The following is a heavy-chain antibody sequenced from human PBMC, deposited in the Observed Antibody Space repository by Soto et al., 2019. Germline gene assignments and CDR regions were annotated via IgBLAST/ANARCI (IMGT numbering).Heavy chain of an antibody. CDR3: AREWSAAGHFYGMDV. CDR1: GYTFTSYD. Sequence: ASVKVSCKTSGYTFTSYDINWVRQAPGQGLEWVGWMNTNSDDTRSAQKFRGRLTLTRDKSMRAVYMKLSNLRPDDSAVYYCAREWSAAGHFYGMDVWGQGTTVTV. V-gene: IGHV1-8*01. D-gene: IGHD6-13*01. J-gene: IGHJ6*02. CDR2: MNTNSDDT.